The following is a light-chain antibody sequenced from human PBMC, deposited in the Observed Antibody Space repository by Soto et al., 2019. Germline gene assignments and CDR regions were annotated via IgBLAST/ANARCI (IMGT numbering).Light chain of an antibody. J-gene: IGKJ5*01. CDR2: ADS. CDR1: QSVSGY. CDR3: QQYYSYPFT. Sequence: EIVFTQSPSTLSFSPCDTATLSFMASQSVSGYIGWYQQKPGQAPRLLIYADSNRATGIPARFSGSGSGTDFTLTISSLEPEDFATYYCQQYYSYPFTFGQGTRLEIK. V-gene: IGKV3-11*01.